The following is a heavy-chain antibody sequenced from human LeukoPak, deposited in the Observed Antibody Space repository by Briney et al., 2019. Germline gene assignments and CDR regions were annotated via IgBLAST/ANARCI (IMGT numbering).Heavy chain of an antibody. CDR2: FYPLDSDT. Sequence: GESLKISCKGSGYSFINYWIGWVRQMPGKGLEWMGIFYPLDSDTRYSPSFQGQVTISADKSTSTAYLQWSSLKASDTAVYYCARLTSGSLFDYWGQGTLVTVSS. CDR3: ARLTSGSLFDY. V-gene: IGHV5-51*01. D-gene: IGHD3-3*01. J-gene: IGHJ4*02. CDR1: GYSFINYW.